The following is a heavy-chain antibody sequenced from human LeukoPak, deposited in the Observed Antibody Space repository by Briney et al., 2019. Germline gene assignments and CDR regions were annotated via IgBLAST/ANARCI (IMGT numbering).Heavy chain of an antibody. Sequence: ASVKVSCTASGYTLTSYAMNWVRQAPGQGLEWMGWINTNSGNPTYAQGFTGRFVFSLDTSVRMAYLLISSLKAEDTGVYYCAREGGDHTFDYWGQGTLVTVSS. D-gene: IGHD2-21*02. V-gene: IGHV7-4-1*04. CDR2: INTNSGNP. CDR3: AREGGDHTFDY. CDR1: GYTLTSYA. J-gene: IGHJ4*02.